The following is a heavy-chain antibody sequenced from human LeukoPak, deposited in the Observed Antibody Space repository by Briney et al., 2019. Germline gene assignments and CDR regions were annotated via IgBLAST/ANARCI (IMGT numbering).Heavy chain of an antibody. CDR3: ARGLHLGWYKGSYFQH. CDR2: INHSGST. V-gene: IGHV4-34*01. D-gene: IGHD6-19*01. CDR1: GGSFSGYY. Sequence: SETLSLTCAVYGGSFSGYYWSWIRQPPGKGLEWIGEINHSGSTNYNPSLKSRVTISVDTSKNQFPLKLSSVTAADTAVYYCARGLHLGWYKGSYFQHWGQGTLVTVSS. J-gene: IGHJ1*01.